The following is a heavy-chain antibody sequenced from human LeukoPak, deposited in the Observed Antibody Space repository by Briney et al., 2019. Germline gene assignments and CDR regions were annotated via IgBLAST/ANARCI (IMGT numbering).Heavy chain of an antibody. CDR3: ARDKLIRSGYWGSRVDTDY. Sequence: GGSLRLSCAASGFTFGDYYMSWIRQAPGKGLEWVSYISSSGSTINYADSVKGRFTISRDNAKNSPYLQMNSLRAEDTAVYYCARDKLIRSGYWGSRVDTDYWGQGTLVTVSS. D-gene: IGHD5-18*01. V-gene: IGHV3-11*04. CDR2: ISSSGSTI. J-gene: IGHJ4*02. CDR1: GFTFGDYY.